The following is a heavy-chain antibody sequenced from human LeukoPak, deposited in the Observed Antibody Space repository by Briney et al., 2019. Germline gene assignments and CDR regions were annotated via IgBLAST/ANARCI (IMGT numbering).Heavy chain of an antibody. CDR1: GFTFSSYA. V-gene: IGHV3-23*01. CDR2: ISGRGGRT. J-gene: IGHJ4*02. Sequence: PGGSLRLSCAASGFTFSSYAMSWVRQAPGKGLEWVSAISGRGGRTYYADSVEGRFTISRDNSKNTLYLQMNSLRAEDTAVYYCAKESYGMSSGWGSYDSMRFFDYWGQGTLVTVSS. CDR3: AKESYGMSSGWGSYDSMRFFDY. D-gene: IGHD3-16*01.